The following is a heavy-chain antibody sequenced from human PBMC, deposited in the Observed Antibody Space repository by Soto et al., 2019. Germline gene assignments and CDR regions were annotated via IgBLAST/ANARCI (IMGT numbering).Heavy chain of an antibody. CDR1: GFTFSNYG. CDR2: ISGSGGNT. CDR3: TRKSRTFDY. V-gene: IGHV3-23*01. Sequence: GGSLRLSCAASGFTFSNYGMTWVRQAPGKGLEWVSTISGSGGNTYYADSMKGRFTISRDNSKNTLYLQMNDLRAEDTAVYYCTRKSRTFDYWGQGTLVTVSS. D-gene: IGHD3-9*01. J-gene: IGHJ4*02.